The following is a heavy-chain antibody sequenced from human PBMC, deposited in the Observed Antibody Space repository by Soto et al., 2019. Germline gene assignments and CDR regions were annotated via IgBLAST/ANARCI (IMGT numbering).Heavy chain of an antibody. V-gene: IGHV3-43*01. D-gene: IGHD1-20*01. J-gene: IGHJ4*02. CDR3: AKVSTQNSWNDGIDD. CDR1: GFNFDDYS. Sequence: GWSLRLSCAASGFNFDDYSMHWVRQAPGKGLEWVSLINWDGSSTYYADSVKGRFTISRDNSRNSVYLEMNSLRTEDTDLYLCAKVSTQNSWNDGIDDWGKGTLVSVS. CDR2: INWDGSST.